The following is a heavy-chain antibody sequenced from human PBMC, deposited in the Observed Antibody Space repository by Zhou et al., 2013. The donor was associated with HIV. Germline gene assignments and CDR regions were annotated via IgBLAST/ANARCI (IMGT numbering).Heavy chain of an antibody. CDR2: INPSDGST. Sequence: QVQLVQSGAEVKKPGASVKVSCKASGDTTFTSYFMHWVRQAPGQGLEWMGIINPSDGSTNYAQKFQGRVTMTRDTSTSTVYMELSSLRSDDTAVYYCAREAIHGLGRFYWGQGTLVTVSS. CDR3: AREAIHGLGRFY. D-gene: IGHD3-10*01. J-gene: IGHJ4*02. CDR1: GDTTFTSYF. V-gene: IGHV1-46*01.